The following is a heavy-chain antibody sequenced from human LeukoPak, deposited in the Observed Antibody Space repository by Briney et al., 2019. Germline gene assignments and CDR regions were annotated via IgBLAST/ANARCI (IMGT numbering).Heavy chain of an antibody. CDR1: GFSFSDTY. CDR3: CFGDYGDY. D-gene: IGHD4-17*01. Sequence: PGGSLRLSCAASGFSFSDTYMSWVRQAPGKGLEGLGRIKNKGEGWTVHYAPPVKGRFTISRDDSRNTMYLQMNNMDTEDTAVYYCCFGDYGDYWGQGTLVTVSS. V-gene: IGHV3-15*05. J-gene: IGHJ4*02. CDR2: IKNKGEGWTV.